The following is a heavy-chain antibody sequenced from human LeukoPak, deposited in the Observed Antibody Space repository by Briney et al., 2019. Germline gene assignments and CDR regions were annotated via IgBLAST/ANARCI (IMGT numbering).Heavy chain of an antibody. D-gene: IGHD3-9*01. J-gene: IGHJ4*02. CDR2: ISYDGSNK. CDR1: GFTFSSYG. CDR3: ANLPSPYYDILTGYYDNIN. Sequence: GGSLRLSCAASGFTFSSYGMHWVRQAPGKGLEWVAVISYDGSNKYYADSVKGRFTISRDNSKNTLYLQMNSLRAEDTAVYYCANLPSPYYDILTGYYDNINWGQGTLVTVSS. V-gene: IGHV3-30*18.